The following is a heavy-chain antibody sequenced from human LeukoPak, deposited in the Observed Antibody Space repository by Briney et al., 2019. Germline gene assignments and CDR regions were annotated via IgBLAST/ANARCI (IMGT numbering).Heavy chain of an antibody. CDR2: IYYSGST. Sequence: SETLSLTCTVSGGSISSYYWSWIRQPPGKGLEWIGYIYYSGSTNYNPSLKSRVTISVDTSKNQFSLKLSSVTAEDTAVYYCARDINWTLDYWGQGTLVTVSS. CDR3: ARDINWTLDY. V-gene: IGHV4-59*01. J-gene: IGHJ4*02. CDR1: GGSISSYY. D-gene: IGHD1-20*01.